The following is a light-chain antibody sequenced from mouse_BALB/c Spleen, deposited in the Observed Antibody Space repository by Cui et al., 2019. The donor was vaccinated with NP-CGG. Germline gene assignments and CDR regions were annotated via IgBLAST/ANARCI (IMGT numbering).Light chain of an antibody. Sequence: HAVVSQESALTTSPGKTVTLTCRSSTGAVTTSNYANWVQEKPDHLFTGLIGGTNNRAPGVPARFSGSLIGDKAALTITGAQTEDGAIYFCALWYSNHWVFGGGTKLTVL. CDR3: ALWYSNHWV. CDR2: GTN. CDR1: TGAVTTSNY. J-gene: IGLJ1*01. V-gene: IGLV1*01.